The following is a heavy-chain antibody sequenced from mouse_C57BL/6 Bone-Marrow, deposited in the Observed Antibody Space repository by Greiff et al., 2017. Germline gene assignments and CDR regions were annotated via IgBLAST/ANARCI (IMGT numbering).Heavy chain of an antibody. D-gene: IGHD1-1*01. CDR1: GFNIKDYY. J-gene: IGHJ3*01. CDR2: IDPEDGDT. Sequence: EVKLMESGAELVRPGASVKLSCTASGFNIKDYYMHWVKQRPEQGLEWIGRIDPEDGDTEYAPKFQGKATMTADTSSNTAYLQLSSLTSEDTAVYYCTTPLITTVVARSAYWGQGTLVTVSA. CDR3: TTPLITTVVARSAY. V-gene: IGHV14-1*01.